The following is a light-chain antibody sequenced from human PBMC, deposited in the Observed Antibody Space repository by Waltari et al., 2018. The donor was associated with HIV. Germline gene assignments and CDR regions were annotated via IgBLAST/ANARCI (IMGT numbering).Light chain of an antibody. V-gene: IGKV1-8*01. J-gene: IGKJ1*01. Sequence: AIRMTQSPSSFSASTGDRVTITCRASQGVSSFLAWYQQKPGKAPKLLISGASTLEAGVPSRFSGSGSGTDFTLTIGCLQSEDFATYYCQQYYSYPRTFGQGTKVEIK. CDR1: QGVSSF. CDR2: GAS. CDR3: QQYYSYPRT.